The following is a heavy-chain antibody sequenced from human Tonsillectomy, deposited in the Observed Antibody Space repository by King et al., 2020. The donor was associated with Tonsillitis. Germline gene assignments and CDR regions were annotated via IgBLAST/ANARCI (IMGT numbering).Heavy chain of an antibody. Sequence: TLKESGPVLVKPTETLTLTCTVSGFSLSNVRMGVSWIRQPPGKALEWLAHIISNDEKAYSTSLKSRLTISRDTSKRQVFLTLNDVDPVDTATYFCALTMYYSDPRVHLLYYFDFWGQGTLVTVYS. D-gene: IGHD3-22*01. V-gene: IGHV2-26*01. J-gene: IGHJ4*02. CDR1: GFSLSNVRMG. CDR2: IISNDEK. CDR3: ALTMYYSDPRVHLLYYFDF.